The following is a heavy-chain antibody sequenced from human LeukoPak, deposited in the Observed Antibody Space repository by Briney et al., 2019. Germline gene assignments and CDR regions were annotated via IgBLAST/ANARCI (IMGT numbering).Heavy chain of an antibody. J-gene: IGHJ4*02. Sequence: PGGSLRLSCSASGFTFSSYAMHWVRQAPGKGLEWVAVISYDGNNKYYADSVKGRFTISRDNPKNTLYLQMNSLRDEDTAVYYCASRTFYESSGYYLDNWGQGTLVTVSS. CDR3: ASRTFYESSGYYLDN. CDR1: GFTFSSYA. D-gene: IGHD3-22*01. CDR2: ISYDGNNK. V-gene: IGHV3-30*04.